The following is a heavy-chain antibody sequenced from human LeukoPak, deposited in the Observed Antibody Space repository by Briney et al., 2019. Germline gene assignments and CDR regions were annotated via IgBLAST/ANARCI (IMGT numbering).Heavy chain of an antibody. D-gene: IGHD2-2*01. V-gene: IGHV1-18*01. CDR3: ARAPYCTSTSCYAGYYYYYYMDV. CDR1: GYTFTSHG. J-gene: IGHJ6*03. Sequence: ASVRVSCKAAGYTFTSHGISWVRQAPGQGLEWMGWIRAYNGNTNYAQNLQGRVTMNTDTSTNTAYMELRSLKSDDTAVYYCARAPYCTSTSCYAGYYYYYYMDVWGKGTTVTVSS. CDR2: IRAYNGNT.